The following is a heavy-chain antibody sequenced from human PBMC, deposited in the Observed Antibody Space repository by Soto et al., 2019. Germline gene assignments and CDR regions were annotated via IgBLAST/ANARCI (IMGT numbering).Heavy chain of an antibody. CDR3: AGGGNDYVWGSRHYYYGMDV. V-gene: IGHV1-69*01. CDR2: IIPNFGTA. CDR1: GGTFSSYA. J-gene: IGHJ6*02. Sequence: QVQLVQSGAEVKKPGSSVKVSCKASGGTFSSYAISWVRQAPGQGLEWMGGIIPNFGTANYAQKFQGRVTITADESTSTAYMELSSLRSEDTAVYYCAGGGNDYVWGSRHYYYGMDVWGQGTTVTVSS. D-gene: IGHD3-16*01.